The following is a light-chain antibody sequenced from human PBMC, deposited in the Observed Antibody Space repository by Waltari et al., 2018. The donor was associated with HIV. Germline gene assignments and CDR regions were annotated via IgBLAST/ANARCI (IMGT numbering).Light chain of an antibody. CDR2: DVS. Sequence: QSALTQPRSVSGSPGQSVTISCTGSSSYVGKFDYVSWYQYHPAKAPKVMIFDVSKRPSGVPDRFSGSKSGNTASLTISGLQAEDEADYYCCSYAGRDTFVLFGGGTKLTVL. J-gene: IGLJ2*01. V-gene: IGLV2-11*01. CDR3: CSYAGRDTFVL. CDR1: SSYVGKFDY.